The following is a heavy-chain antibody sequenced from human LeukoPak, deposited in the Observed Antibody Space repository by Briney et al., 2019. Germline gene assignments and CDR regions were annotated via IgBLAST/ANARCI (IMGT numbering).Heavy chain of an antibody. CDR1: GGIFSSYA. V-gene: IGHV1-69*05. D-gene: IGHD2-8*01. J-gene: IGHJ5*02. CDR3: AHTALGYCTNGVCYYNWFDP. Sequence: SVKVSCKASGGIFSSYAISWVRQAPGQGLEWMGGIIPIFGTANYAQKFQGRVTITTDESTSTAYMELSSLRSEDTAVYYCAHTALGYCTNGVCYYNWFDPWGQGTLVTVSS. CDR2: IIPIFGTA.